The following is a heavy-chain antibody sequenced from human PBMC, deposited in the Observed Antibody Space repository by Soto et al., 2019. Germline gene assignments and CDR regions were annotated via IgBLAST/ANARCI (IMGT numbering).Heavy chain of an antibody. J-gene: IGHJ3*01. CDR3: AIGLGYDANCYFLAAFDL. CDR1: GASLSSGNYY. Sequence: QVQLQESGPGLAKPSQTLSLTCTVSGASLSSGNYYWTWIRQVPGKDLEWMGHIFHTGTSLSTPSLRSLLRTSIDTSYNQFSLTLSSVTAADTAVYYCAIGLGYDANCYFLAAFDLWGQGTMLSVSA. CDR2: IFHTGTS. V-gene: IGHV4-31*01. D-gene: IGHD3-22*01.